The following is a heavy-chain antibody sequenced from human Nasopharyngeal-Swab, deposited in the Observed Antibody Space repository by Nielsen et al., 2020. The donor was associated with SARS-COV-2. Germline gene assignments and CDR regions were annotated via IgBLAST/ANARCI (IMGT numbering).Heavy chain of an antibody. J-gene: IGHJ5*02. V-gene: IGHV1-18*04. Sequence: ASVKVSCKASGYTFTSYGISWVRQAPGQGLEWMEWINTYNGDTNYAQNFQGRVTVTTDTSTSTAYMELRSSRSDDTAVYYCARPNYCNGRGCYGATHNWFDPWGQGTLVTVSS. CDR3: ARPNYCNGRGCYGATHNWFDP. CDR1: GYTFTSYG. CDR2: INTYNGDT. D-gene: IGHD2-15*01.